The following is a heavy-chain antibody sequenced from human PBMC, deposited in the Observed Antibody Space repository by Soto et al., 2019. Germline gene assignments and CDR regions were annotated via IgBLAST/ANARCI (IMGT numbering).Heavy chain of an antibody. CDR3: AGRSRTIE. CDR2: IHHSGST. J-gene: IGHJ4*02. CDR1: GGSISSSAW. D-gene: IGHD1-7*01. Sequence: QVQLQESGPGLVKPSGTLSLTCAVSGGSISSSAWWSWVRQPPGKGLEWIGEIHHSGSTNYDPSLKSRITISVDSSKNQFSLELTSVTAADTAVYYCAGRSRTIEWGQGTQVTVSS. V-gene: IGHV4-4*02.